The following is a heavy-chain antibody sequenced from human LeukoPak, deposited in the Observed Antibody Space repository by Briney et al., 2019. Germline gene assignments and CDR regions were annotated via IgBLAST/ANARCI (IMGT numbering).Heavy chain of an antibody. J-gene: IGHJ4*02. CDR3: ARGGIVGSAFDY. D-gene: IGHD1-26*01. CDR2: IYPGDSDT. Sequence: GESLKISCQGSGYIFSSYWIGWVRQMPGKGLEWMGIIYPGDSDTRYSPSFQGQVTISADNFISTAYLQWSSLKASNTAMYYCARGGIVGSAFDYWGQGTLVTVSS. CDR1: GYIFSSYW. V-gene: IGHV5-51*01.